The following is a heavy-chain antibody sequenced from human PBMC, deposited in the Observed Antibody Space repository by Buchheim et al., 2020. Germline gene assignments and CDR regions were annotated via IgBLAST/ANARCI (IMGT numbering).Heavy chain of an antibody. CDR3: AKGDSYYDFLSDF. V-gene: IGHV3-23*01. CDR1: GFTFSTYA. D-gene: IGHD3-3*01. CDR2: INGNGYMT. J-gene: IGHJ4*02. Sequence: EVQLLESGGGLVQPGGSLRLSCAASGFTFSTYAMTWVRQAPGKGLEWVSSINGNGYMTYYADSVKGRFTISRDNSKNILFLQMSGLRAEDTAVYHCAKGDSYYDFLSDFWGQGT.